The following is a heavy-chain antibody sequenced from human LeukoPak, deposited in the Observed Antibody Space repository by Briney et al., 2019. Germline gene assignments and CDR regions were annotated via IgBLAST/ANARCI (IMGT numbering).Heavy chain of an antibody. CDR2: IYYSGRT. D-gene: IGHD3-22*01. CDR3: ARRRYYDGSGYLE. J-gene: IGHJ1*01. Sequence: PSETLSLTCSVSGDSVSRSDSYWDWIRQPPGKGLEWIGTIYYSGRTCYSPSLKSRFTMSVDTSNNQFSLNLRSVTAEDTAVYYCARRRYYDGSGYLEWGQGTLLSVSS. CDR1: GDSVSRSDSY. V-gene: IGHV4-39*01.